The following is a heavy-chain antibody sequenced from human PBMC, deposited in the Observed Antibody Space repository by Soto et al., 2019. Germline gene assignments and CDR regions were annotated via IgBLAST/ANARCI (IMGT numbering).Heavy chain of an antibody. J-gene: IGHJ6*02. D-gene: IGHD3-10*01. CDR3: AKSGKPSENYYYGMDV. V-gene: IGHV3-30*18. CDR2: ISYDGSNK. Sequence: GGSLRLSCAASGFTFSSYGMHWVRQAPGKGLEWVAVISYDGSNKYYADSVKGRFTISRDNSKNTLYLQMNSLRAEDTAVYYCAKSGKPSENYYYGMDVWGQGTTVTVSS. CDR1: GFTFSSYG.